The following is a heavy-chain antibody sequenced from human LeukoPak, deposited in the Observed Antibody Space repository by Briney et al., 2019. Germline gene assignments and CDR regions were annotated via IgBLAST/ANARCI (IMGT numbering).Heavy chain of an antibody. D-gene: IGHD2-15*01. V-gene: IGHV4-4*07. J-gene: IGHJ5*02. CDR3: ARDGGYCSGDTCYSVWFDP. Sequence: SETLSLTCTVSGASISRYYWSWIRQPAGKGLEGIGRIYNSGTTNYNPSLKSRVTMSVDTSKNQLSLKVSSVTAADTAVYYCARDGGYCSGDTCYSVWFDPWGQGTLVTVSS. CDR1: GASISRYY. CDR2: IYNSGTT.